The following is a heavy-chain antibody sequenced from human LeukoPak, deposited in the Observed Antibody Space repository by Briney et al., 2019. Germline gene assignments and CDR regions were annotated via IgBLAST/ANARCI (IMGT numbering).Heavy chain of an antibody. CDR1: GFTFGSYA. CDR3: AKGYDILTGYYTAFDI. D-gene: IGHD3-9*01. Sequence: GSLRLSCAASGFTFGSYAMSWVRQAPGKGLEWVSAISGSGGSTYYADSVKGRFTISRDNSKNTLYLQMNSLRAEDTAVYYCAKGYDILTGYYTAFDIWGQGTMVTVSS. CDR2: ISGSGGST. V-gene: IGHV3-23*01. J-gene: IGHJ3*02.